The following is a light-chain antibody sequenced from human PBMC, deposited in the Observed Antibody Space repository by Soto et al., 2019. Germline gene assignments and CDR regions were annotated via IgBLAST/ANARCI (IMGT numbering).Light chain of an antibody. V-gene: IGKV3-11*01. CDR1: QSVSNC. CDR3: CQRRDGPSIT. CDR2: YAA. J-gene: IGKJ5*01. Sequence: EIVLTQSPATLSLSPGERATLSCRASQSVSNCFAWYQHEPGRAPRLLLYYAACRAAGSTARCSSGGSGTAFSLPISSTVEEDSAVFYYCQRRDGPSITLGQGTRRDIK.